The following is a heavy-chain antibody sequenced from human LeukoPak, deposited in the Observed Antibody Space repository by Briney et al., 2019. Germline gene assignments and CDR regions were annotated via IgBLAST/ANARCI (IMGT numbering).Heavy chain of an antibody. CDR1: GFTFSSYA. D-gene: IGHD3-22*01. Sequence: GRSLRLSCAASGFTFSSYAMHWVCQAPGKGLEWVAVISYEGSNKYYADSVKGRFTISRDNSKNTLYLQMNSLRAEDTAVYYCARDLSITMIVVVILGLDYWGQGTLVTVSS. CDR2: ISYEGSNK. CDR3: ARDLSITMIVVVILGLDY. V-gene: IGHV3-30*01. J-gene: IGHJ4*02.